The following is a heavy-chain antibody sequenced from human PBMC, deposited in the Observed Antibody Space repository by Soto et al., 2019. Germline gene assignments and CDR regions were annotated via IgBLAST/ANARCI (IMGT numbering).Heavy chain of an antibody. CDR1: GYTFTNYG. V-gene: IGHV1-18*01. CDR2: ISAYNEDT. J-gene: IGHJ4*02. D-gene: IGHD3-3*01. Sequence: QVQLVQSGAEVKKPGASVKVSCKASGYTFTNYGISWVRQAPGQGLEWRGWISAYNEDTKYAQKVEDRVTMTTDTSTRAAYLDLRSLRSDDTSVYFCGRDTPDYNFWAGASGVYYFDLWGQGTLVTVSS. CDR3: GRDTPDYNFWAGASGVYYFDL.